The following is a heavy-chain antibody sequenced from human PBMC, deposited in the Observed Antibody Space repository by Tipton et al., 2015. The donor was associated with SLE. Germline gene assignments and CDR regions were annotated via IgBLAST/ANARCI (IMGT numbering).Heavy chain of an antibody. CDR2: VRPSRYA. Sequence: TLSLTCAVRGGSFNNYFWSWIRQPPGKGLGWLGGVRPSRYATYNSSLGGRITIALDTSKNQYSLTLKSVTAADTAVYYCARFWNSGWLDSFDLWGQGTVVTVSS. J-gene: IGHJ3*01. D-gene: IGHD6-19*01. CDR3: ARFWNSGWLDSFDL. V-gene: IGHV4-34*01. CDR1: GGSFNNYF.